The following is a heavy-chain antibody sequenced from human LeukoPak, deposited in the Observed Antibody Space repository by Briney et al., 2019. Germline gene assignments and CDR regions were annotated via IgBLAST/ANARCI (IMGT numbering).Heavy chain of an antibody. D-gene: IGHD3-10*01. Sequence: SETLSLTCTVSGYSISSGYYWGWIRQPPGKCLEWIGNIFYSGSTYYGPSLKSRLTISLDTSRNQFSLKLNSVTAADTAVYYCAKSNGYGLIDIWGQGTMVTVSS. V-gene: IGHV4-38-2*02. CDR2: IFYSGST. CDR3: AKSNGYGLIDI. J-gene: IGHJ3*02. CDR1: GYSISSGYY.